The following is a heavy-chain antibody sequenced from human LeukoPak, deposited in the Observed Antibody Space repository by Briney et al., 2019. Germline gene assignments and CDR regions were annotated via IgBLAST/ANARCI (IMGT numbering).Heavy chain of an antibody. Sequence: GASVKVSCKASGYTFTGYYMHWVRQAPGQGLEWMGWINPNSGGTNYAQKFQGRVTMTRDTSISTAYMELSRLRSDDTAVYYCARDSGFLEWLDDYWGQGTLVTVSS. CDR3: ARDSGFLEWLDDY. J-gene: IGHJ4*02. D-gene: IGHD3-3*01. CDR2: INPNSGGT. V-gene: IGHV1-2*02. CDR1: GYTFTGYY.